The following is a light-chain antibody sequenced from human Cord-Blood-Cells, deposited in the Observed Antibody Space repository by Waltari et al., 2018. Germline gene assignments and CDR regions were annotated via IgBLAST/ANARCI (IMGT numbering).Light chain of an antibody. Sequence: QSVLTQPPSVSGAPGPRVTIPCTGSSSNNGAGYDVPWYQQLPGTAPKLLIYGNSNRPSGVPDRFSGSKSGTSASLAITGLQAEDEAEYYCQSYDSSLSGSVFGGGTKLTVL. CDR3: QSYDSSLSGSV. CDR1: SSNNGAGYD. J-gene: IGLJ3*02. CDR2: GNS. V-gene: IGLV1-40*01.